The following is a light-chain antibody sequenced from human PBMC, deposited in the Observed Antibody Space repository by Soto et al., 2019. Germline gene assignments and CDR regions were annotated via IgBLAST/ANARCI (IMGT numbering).Light chain of an antibody. J-gene: IGKJ1*01. CDR3: QHYNSYSEA. CDR2: KAS. Sequence: DIQMTQSPSTLSGSVGDRVTITCRASQTISSWLAWYQQKPGKAPKLLIYKASTLESGVPSRFSGSGSGTEFTLTISSLQPDDFATYYCQHYNSYSEAFGKGTKADIK. V-gene: IGKV1-5*03. CDR1: QTISSW.